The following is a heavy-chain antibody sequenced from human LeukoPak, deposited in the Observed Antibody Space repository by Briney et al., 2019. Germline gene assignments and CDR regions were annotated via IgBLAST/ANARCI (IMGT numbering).Heavy chain of an antibody. V-gene: IGHV3-23*01. J-gene: IGHJ4*02. CDR3: ASGYYFAY. CDR2: ISGGGDRT. D-gene: IGHD3-16*01. Sequence: PGGSLRLSCAASGFTFSSYAMTWVRQAPGKGLEWVSGISGGGDRTYYAASVKGRFTITRDNSKNMLYLQMNRLRAEDTAVYFCASGYYFAYWGQGTLVTASS. CDR1: GFTFSSYA.